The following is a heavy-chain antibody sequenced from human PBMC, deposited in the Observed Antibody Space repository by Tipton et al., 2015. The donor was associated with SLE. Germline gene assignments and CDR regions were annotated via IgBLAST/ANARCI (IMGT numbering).Heavy chain of an antibody. Sequence: TLSLTCAVYGGSFSGYYWSWIRQPPGKGLEWIGEINHSGSTNYNPSPKSRVTISVDTSKNQFSLKLSSVTAADTAVYYCAREGIAAAGGFDLWGRGTLVTVSS. CDR2: INHSGST. J-gene: IGHJ2*01. V-gene: IGHV4-34*01. CDR3: AREGIAAAGGFDL. CDR1: GGSFSGYY. D-gene: IGHD6-13*01.